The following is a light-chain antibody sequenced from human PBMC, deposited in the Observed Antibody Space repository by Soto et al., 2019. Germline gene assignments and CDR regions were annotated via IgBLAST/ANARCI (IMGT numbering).Light chain of an antibody. Sequence: EIVLTQSPGTLSLSPGERATLSCRASQSVSSSYLAWYQQKPGQAPRLLIYGASSRATGIPDRFSCSGSGTDFTLTISRREPEDFAVYYCQQYGSSPWTFGQGTKVEIK. CDR2: GAS. V-gene: IGKV3-20*01. CDR1: QSVSSSY. J-gene: IGKJ1*01. CDR3: QQYGSSPWT.